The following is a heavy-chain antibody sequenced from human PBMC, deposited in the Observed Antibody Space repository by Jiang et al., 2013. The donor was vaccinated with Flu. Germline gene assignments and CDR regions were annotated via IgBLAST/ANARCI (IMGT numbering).Heavy chain of an antibody. Sequence: SLTCAVYGGSFSGYYWSWIRQPPGKGLEWIGEINHSGSTNYNPSLKSRVTISVDTSKNQFSLKLSSVTAADTAVYYCARGEDTAMANWGQGTLVTVSS. CDR3: ARGEDTAMAN. J-gene: IGHJ4*02. CDR1: GGSFSGYY. CDR2: INHSGST. V-gene: IGHV4-34*01. D-gene: IGHD5-18*01.